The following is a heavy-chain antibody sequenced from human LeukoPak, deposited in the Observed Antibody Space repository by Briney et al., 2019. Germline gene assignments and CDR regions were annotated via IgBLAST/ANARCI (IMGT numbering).Heavy chain of an antibody. J-gene: IGHJ3*02. CDR1: GFTFDDYA. Sequence: GGSLRLSCAASGFTFDDYAMHWVRQAPAKGLEWVSGISWNSGSIGYADSVKGRFTISRDNAKNSLYLQMNSLRAEDTALYYCAKDMAPGGDAFDIWGQGTMVTVSS. CDR3: AKDMAPGGDAFDI. D-gene: IGHD1-26*01. V-gene: IGHV3-9*01. CDR2: ISWNSGSI.